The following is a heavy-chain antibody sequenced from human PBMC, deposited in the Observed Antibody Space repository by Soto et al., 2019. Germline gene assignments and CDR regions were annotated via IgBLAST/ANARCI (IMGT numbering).Heavy chain of an antibody. J-gene: IGHJ4*02. V-gene: IGHV4-59*08. Sequence: SETLSLTCTVSGGSISSYYWSWIRQPPGKGLEWIGYIYYSGSTNYNPSLKSRVTISVDTSKNQFSLKLSSVTAADTAVYYCARTTGYSRLYYFDYWGQGTLVNRLL. D-gene: IGHD6-13*01. CDR1: GGSISSYY. CDR2: IYYSGST. CDR3: ARTTGYSRLYYFDY.